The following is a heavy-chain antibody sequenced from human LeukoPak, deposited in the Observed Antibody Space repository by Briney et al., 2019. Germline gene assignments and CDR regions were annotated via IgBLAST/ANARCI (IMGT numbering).Heavy chain of an antibody. CDR2: IYHSGST. CDR3: ARGSSSFQTPFDY. Sequence: PSETLSLTCAVSGGSISSGGYSWSWIRQPPGKGLEWIGYIYHSGSTYYNPSLKSRVTISVDRSKNQFSLKLSSVTAADTAVYYCARGSSSFQTPFDYWGQGTLVTVSS. J-gene: IGHJ4*02. CDR1: GGSISSGGYS. D-gene: IGHD6-6*01. V-gene: IGHV4-30-2*01.